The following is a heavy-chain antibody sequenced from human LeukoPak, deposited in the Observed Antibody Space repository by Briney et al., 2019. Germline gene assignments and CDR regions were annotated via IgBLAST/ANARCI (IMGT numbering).Heavy chain of an antibody. Sequence: GGSLRLSCAASGFTFSSYAMSWVRQAPGKGLEWVANIKYDGSEEYYVDSVKGRFTISRDNTQNSLYLQMNNLRAEDTAVYYCARDVYRSFDYWGQGSLVTVSS. D-gene: IGHD5/OR15-5a*01. V-gene: IGHV3-7*01. CDR3: ARDVYRSFDY. J-gene: IGHJ4*02. CDR2: IKYDGSEE. CDR1: GFTFSSYA.